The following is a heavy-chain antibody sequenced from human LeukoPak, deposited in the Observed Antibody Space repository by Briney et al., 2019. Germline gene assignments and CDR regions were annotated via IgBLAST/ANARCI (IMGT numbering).Heavy chain of an antibody. J-gene: IGHJ4*01. CDR2: ISYDGSNE. D-gene: IGHD3-10*01. CDR3: ARVGYYASGPFSYFDY. Sequence: PRGSLRLSCAASGFTFSGYAMHWVRQAPGKGLEWVAVISYDGSNEYYADSVKGRFTISRDNSKNTLYLQMNSLSVEDTAVYYCARVGYYASGPFSYFDYWGHGNLVSVSS. CDR1: GFTFSGYA. V-gene: IGHV3-30-3*01.